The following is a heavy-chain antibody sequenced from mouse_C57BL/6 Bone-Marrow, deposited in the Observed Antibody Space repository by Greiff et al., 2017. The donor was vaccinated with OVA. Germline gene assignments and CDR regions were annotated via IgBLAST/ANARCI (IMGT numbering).Heavy chain of an antibody. V-gene: IGHV1-42*01. Sequence: VQLKESGPELVKPGASVKISCKASGYSFTGYYMNWVKQSPEKSLEWIGEINPSTGGTTYNQKFKAKATLTVDKSSSTAYMQLKSLTSEDSAVDYWARSPYDYDVDYWGQGTTLTVSS. CDR2: INPSTGGT. CDR3: ARSPYDYDVDY. CDR1: GYSFTGYY. J-gene: IGHJ2*01. D-gene: IGHD2-4*01.